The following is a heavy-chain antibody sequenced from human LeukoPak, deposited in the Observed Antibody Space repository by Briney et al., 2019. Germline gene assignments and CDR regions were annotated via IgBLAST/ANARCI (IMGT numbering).Heavy chain of an antibody. V-gene: IGHV4-34*01. J-gene: IGHJ4*02. CDR2: INHSGST. D-gene: IGHD3-22*01. CDR3: ARVPNYYDSSGKLHFDY. Sequence: SETLSLTCAVYGGSFSGYYWSWIRQPPGKGLEWIGEINHSGSTNYNPSLKSRVTISVDTSKNQFSLKLSSVTAADTAVYYCARVPNYYDSSGKLHFDYWGQGTLVTVSS. CDR1: GGSFSGYY.